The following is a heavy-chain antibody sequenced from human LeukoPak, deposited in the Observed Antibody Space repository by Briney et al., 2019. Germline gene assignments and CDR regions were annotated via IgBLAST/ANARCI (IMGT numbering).Heavy chain of an antibody. CDR3: ARGGIPIVVVVAATPFDP. J-gene: IGHJ5*02. CDR1: GYTFTSYY. Sequence: ASVKVSCKASGYTFTSYYMHWVRQAPGQGLEWMGIMNPSGGSTSYAQKFQGRVTMTRDTSTSTVYMELSSLRSEDTAVYYCARGGIPIVVVVAATPFDPWGQGTLVTVSS. D-gene: IGHD2-15*01. V-gene: IGHV1-46*01. CDR2: MNPSGGST.